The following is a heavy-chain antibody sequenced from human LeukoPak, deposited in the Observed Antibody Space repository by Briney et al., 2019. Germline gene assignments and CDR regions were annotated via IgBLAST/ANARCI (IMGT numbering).Heavy chain of an antibody. D-gene: IGHD4-17*01. J-gene: IGHJ5*02. CDR3: ATDVHGDYVSGWFDT. Sequence: SVKVSCKTSGGTFNNSAISWVRQGPGQGLEWLGGIMPLFGTAGYAQKFQGRVTITKDESTRTVYLALTSLTTDDPAAHYCATDVHGDYVSGWFDTWGQGNPVSVSS. CDR2: IMPLFGTA. V-gene: IGHV1-69*05. CDR1: GGTFNNSA.